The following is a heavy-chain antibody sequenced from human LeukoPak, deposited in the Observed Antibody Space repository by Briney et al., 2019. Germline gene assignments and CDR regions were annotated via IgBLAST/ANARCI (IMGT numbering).Heavy chain of an antibody. V-gene: IGHV1-8*02. Sequence: ASVKVSCKASGYTFTGYYMHWVRQAPGQGLEWMGWINPNSGNTGYAQKFQGRVTMTRNTSISTAYMELSSLRSEDTAVYYCARGPGESRSSGDWGQGTLVTVSS. J-gene: IGHJ4*02. CDR1: GYTFTGYY. D-gene: IGHD3-10*01. CDR3: ARGPGESRSSGD. CDR2: INPNSGNT.